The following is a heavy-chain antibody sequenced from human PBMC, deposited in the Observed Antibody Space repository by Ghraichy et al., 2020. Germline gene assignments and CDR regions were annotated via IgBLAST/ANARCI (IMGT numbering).Heavy chain of an antibody. CDR3: ASGTGWLQTY. CDR2: VHGSGST. CDR1: GGSISNYY. Sequence: SETLSLTCTVSGGSISNYYCNGFRQPPGKGLEWIGYVHGSGSTKYHPSLESRVTVSSDTAKNEFSLSLTSMTPADTAVYYCASGTGWLQTYWGQGTLVTVSS. V-gene: IGHV4-59*01. D-gene: IGHD5-18*01. J-gene: IGHJ4*02.